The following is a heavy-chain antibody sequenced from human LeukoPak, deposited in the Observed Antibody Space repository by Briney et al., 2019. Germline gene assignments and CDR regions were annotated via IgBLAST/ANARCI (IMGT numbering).Heavy chain of an antibody. V-gene: IGHV3-30*02. D-gene: IGHD3-10*01. CDR3: AKAFLEWFGEGAFDI. CDR1: GFTFRSNG. Sequence: GGSLRLSCAASGFTFRSNGMHWVRQAPGRGLEWVTYIWYDGSDADYADPVKGRFTISRDNSKNTLYLQMNSLRAEDTAVYYCAKAFLEWFGEGAFDIWGQGTMVTVSS. CDR2: IWYDGSDA. J-gene: IGHJ3*02.